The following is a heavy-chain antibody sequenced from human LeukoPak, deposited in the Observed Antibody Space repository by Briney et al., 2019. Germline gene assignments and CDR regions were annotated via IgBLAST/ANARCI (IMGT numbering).Heavy chain of an antibody. CDR1: GSISSYY. CDR3: ARQKCTSTSCLTKNAFDI. D-gene: IGHD2-2*01. Sequence: SETLSLTCTVSGSISSYYWSWIRQPPGKGLEWIGYIYTSGSTNYNPSLKSRVTISVDTSKNRFSLDLSSVTAADTAVYYCARQKCTSTSCLTKNAFDIWGQGTMVTVSS. V-gene: IGHV4-4*09. CDR2: IYTSGST. J-gene: IGHJ3*02.